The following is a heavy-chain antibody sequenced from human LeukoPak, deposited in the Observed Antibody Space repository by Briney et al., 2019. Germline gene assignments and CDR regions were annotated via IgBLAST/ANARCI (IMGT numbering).Heavy chain of an antibody. V-gene: IGHV4-59*01. J-gene: IGHJ4*02. CDR2: IYYPGST. D-gene: IGHD6-19*01. Sequence: SETLSLTCTVSGGSISSYYWSWIRQPPGKGLEWIGYIYYPGSTNYNPSLKSRVTISVDTSKNQFSLKLSSVTAADTAVYYCARNSRDGSGWDYFDSWGQGTLVTVSS. CDR1: GGSISSYY. CDR3: ARNSRDGSGWDYFDS.